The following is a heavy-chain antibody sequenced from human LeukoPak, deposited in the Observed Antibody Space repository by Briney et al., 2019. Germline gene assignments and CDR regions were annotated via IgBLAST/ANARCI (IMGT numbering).Heavy chain of an antibody. CDR3: VRDNPKCCGVVPANIDDF. J-gene: IGHJ4*02. V-gene: IGHV3-11*04. Sequence: WGSLRLSCAASGFTFSDYYMSWIRQAPGKGLEWVSYISSSGSTIYYADSVKGRFTISRDNAKNSLYLQMHSLRAEDTAVYYCVRDNPKCCGVVPANIDDFWGQGTLVTVSS. D-gene: IGHD2-15*01. CDR1: GFTFSDYY. CDR2: ISSSGSTI.